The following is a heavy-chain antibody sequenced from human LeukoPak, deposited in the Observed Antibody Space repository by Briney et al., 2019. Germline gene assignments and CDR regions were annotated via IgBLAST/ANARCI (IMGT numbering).Heavy chain of an antibody. CDR2: IIPIFGTA. Sequence: SVKVSCKASGGTFISYAISWVRQAPGQGLEWMGRIIPIFGTANYAQKFQGRVTITTDESTSTAYMELSSLRSEDTAVYYCARDSGLLWFGEFVDYWGQGTLVTVSS. D-gene: IGHD3-10*01. CDR3: ARDSGLLWFGEFVDY. J-gene: IGHJ4*02. V-gene: IGHV1-69*05. CDR1: GGTFISYA.